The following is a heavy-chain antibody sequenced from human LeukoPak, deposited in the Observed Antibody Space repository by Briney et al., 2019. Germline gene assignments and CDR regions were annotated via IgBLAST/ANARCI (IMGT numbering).Heavy chain of an antibody. CDR1: GYTFTSYG. J-gene: IGHJ4*02. D-gene: IGHD6-13*01. CDR3: AREIHSSSWYYFDY. V-gene: IGHV1-18*01. CDR2: ISAYNGYT. Sequence: GASVKVSCKASGYTFTSYGISWVRQAPGQGLEWMGWISAYNGYTNYAQKLQGRVTMTTDTSTSTAYMELRSLRSDDTAVYYCAREIHSSSWYYFDYWGQGTLVTVSS.